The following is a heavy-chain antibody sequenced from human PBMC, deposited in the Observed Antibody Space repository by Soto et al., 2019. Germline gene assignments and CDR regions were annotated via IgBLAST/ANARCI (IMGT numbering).Heavy chain of an antibody. CDR2: FSLSGTT. CDR3: ARGMTPPGAPAWYYFDS. V-gene: IGHV4-4*07. J-gene: IGHJ4*02. D-gene: IGHD2-8*02. Sequence: SETLSLTCTVSGASITGSFFCSWIRQPAGKGLEWIGRFSLSGTTNYNPSLRSRVTMSADVSKNQFSLRLTSVTAADTALYYCARGMTPPGAPAWYYFDSWGQGTLVTVSS. CDR1: GASITGSFF.